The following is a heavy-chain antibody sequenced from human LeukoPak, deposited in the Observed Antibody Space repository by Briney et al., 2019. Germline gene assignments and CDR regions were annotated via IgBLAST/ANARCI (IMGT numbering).Heavy chain of an antibody. V-gene: IGHV3-23*01. CDR2: TSTSGGNT. Sequence: PGRFLRLSCTASGFTFGDYAMSWFRQAPGKGLEWVSVTSTSGGNTYYADSVKGRFTTSRDNSKNTLYLQMNSLRAEDTAVYYCATDYDVLTGYYSDVGYWGQGTLVTVSS. CDR1: GFTFGDYA. J-gene: IGHJ4*02. D-gene: IGHD3-9*01. CDR3: ATDYDVLTGYYSDVGY.